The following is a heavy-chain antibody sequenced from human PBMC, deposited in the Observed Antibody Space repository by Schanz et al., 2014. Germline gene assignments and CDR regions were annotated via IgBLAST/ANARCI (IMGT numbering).Heavy chain of an antibody. CDR2: ISSSSSTR. CDR3: AKDLDANYFDY. D-gene: IGHD1-1*01. J-gene: IGHJ4*02. V-gene: IGHV3-48*01. CDR1: GFTFSSYS. Sequence: EVQLVESGGGLVQPGGSLRLSCAASGFTFSSYSMNWVRQAPGKGLEWVSYISSSSSTRYYADSVKGRFTISRDNAKNSLFLQMNSLRAEDTAVYYCAKDLDANYFDYWGQGILVTVSS.